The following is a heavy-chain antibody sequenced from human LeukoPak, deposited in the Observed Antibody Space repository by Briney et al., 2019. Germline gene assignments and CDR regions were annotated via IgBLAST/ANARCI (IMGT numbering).Heavy chain of an antibody. Sequence: GGSLGLSCAASGFTFSSYAMHWVRQAPGKGLEWVAVVSYDGINKYYGDSVKGRFTISRDNSKNTLYLQMNSLRAEDTAVYYCAKDGRARYDLQYSSSWYYFDYWGQGTLVTVSS. CDR3: AKDGRARYDLQYSSSWYYFDY. CDR1: GFTFSSYA. J-gene: IGHJ4*02. CDR2: VSYDGINK. D-gene: IGHD6-13*01. V-gene: IGHV3-30*18.